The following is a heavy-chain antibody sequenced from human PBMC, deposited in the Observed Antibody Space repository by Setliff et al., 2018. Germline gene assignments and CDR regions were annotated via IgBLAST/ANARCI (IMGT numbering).Heavy chain of an antibody. CDR2: ISSNGGNT. D-gene: IGHD3-22*01. CDR3: ARGGTYSSGPLDY. J-gene: IGHJ4*02. CDR1: GFSFSSNA. V-gene: IGHV3-64*01. Sequence: GGSLRLSCAASGFSFSSNAMHWVRQAPGKGLEYVSSISSNGGNTYYANSVKGRFLISRDNSKSTLFLQMDSLRAEDTSISYCARGGTYSSGPLDYWGQGILVTVSS.